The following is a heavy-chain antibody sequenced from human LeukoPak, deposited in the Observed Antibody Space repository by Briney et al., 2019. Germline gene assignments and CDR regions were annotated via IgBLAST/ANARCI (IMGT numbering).Heavy chain of an antibody. CDR2: IYPGDSDT. CDR1: GYSFTCYW. V-gene: IGHV5-51*01. Sequence: GESLKISCKGSGYSFTCYWIGWVRKMPGKGLEWLGIIYPGDSDTRSSPSFQGQVTISADKSISTAYLQWSSLKASDTAMYYCARLRYYDSSGYENDAFDIWGQGTMVTVSS. CDR3: ARLRYYDSSGYENDAFDI. J-gene: IGHJ3*02. D-gene: IGHD3-22*01.